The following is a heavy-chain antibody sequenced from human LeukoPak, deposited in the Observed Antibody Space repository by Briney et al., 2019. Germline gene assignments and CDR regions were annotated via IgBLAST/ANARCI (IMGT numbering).Heavy chain of an antibody. J-gene: IGHJ4*02. CDR3: GKMTKNWGDH. CDR2: ISGSGDST. Sequence: PGGSLRLSCAASGFSFSNYGMSWVRQAPGKGLEWVSGISGSGDSTYYGDSGKGRFTISRDNSRNTLYLQMNSLRAEDTAVYYCGKMTKNWGDHWGQGTLVTVSS. CDR1: GFSFSNYG. V-gene: IGHV3-23*01. D-gene: IGHD3-16*01.